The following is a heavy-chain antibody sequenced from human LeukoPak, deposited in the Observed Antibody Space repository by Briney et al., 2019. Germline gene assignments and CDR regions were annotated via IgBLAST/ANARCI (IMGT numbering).Heavy chain of an antibody. V-gene: IGHV3-21*04. D-gene: IGHD2-8*01. Sequence: GGSLRLSCAASGFTFSSYNMNWVRQAPGKGLEWVSSISTSSSYIYYADSVKGRFTISRDNAKNSLYLQMNSLRPEDTAMYYCAKDPNGDYIGAFDSWGQGTLVTVSS. CDR3: AKDPNGDYIGAFDS. J-gene: IGHJ3*02. CDR1: GFTFSSYN. CDR2: ISTSSSYI.